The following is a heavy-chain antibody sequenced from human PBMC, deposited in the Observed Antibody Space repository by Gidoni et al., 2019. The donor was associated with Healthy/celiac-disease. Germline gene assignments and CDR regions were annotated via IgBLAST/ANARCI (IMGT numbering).Heavy chain of an antibody. V-gene: IGHV3-9*01. J-gene: IGHJ5*02. CDR2: ISWNSGSI. CDR1: GLTFEDYA. Sequence: EVQRVESGGGLVQPGRSLRLSGAAHGLTFEDYAMHWVRTAPGKGLEWVSGISWNSGSIGYADSVKGRFTISRDNAKNSLYLHMNSLRAEDTALYYCAKGGYCGGDCWYHWFDPWGQGTLVTVSS. D-gene: IGHD2-21*02. CDR3: AKGGYCGGDCWYHWFDP.